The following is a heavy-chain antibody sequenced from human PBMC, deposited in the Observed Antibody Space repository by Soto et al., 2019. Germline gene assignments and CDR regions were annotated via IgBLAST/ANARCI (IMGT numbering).Heavy chain of an antibody. J-gene: IGHJ6*02. CDR3: ARVAGRYYYGMDV. D-gene: IGHD2-15*01. CDR2: ISSSSSTI. V-gene: IGHV3-48*01. CDR1: GFTFSSYS. Sequence: GGSLRLSCAASGFTFSSYSMNWVRQAPGKGLEWVSYISSSSSTIYYADSVKGRFTISRDNAKNSLYLQMNSLRAEDTAVYYCARVAGRYYYGMDVWGQGPTVTVSS.